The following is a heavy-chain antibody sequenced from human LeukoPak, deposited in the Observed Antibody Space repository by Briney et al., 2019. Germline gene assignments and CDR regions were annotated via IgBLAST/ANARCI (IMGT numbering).Heavy chain of an antibody. J-gene: IGHJ4*02. CDR1: GYTFTSYD. Sequence: ASVKVSCKASGYTFTSYDINWVRQATGQGLEWMGWMNPNSGNTGYAQKFQGRATMTRNTSISTAYTELSSLRSEDTAVYYCARGEAVAALTRLPNWGQGTLVTVSS. CDR3: ARGEAVAALTRLPN. CDR2: MNPNSGNT. V-gene: IGHV1-8*01. D-gene: IGHD6-19*01.